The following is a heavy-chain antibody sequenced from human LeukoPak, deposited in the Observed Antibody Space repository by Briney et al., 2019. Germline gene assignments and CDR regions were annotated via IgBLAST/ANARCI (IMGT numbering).Heavy chain of an antibody. D-gene: IGHD4-17*01. V-gene: IGHV3-23*01. CDR1: GFTFSSYA. Sequence: PGGSLRISCTASGFTFSSYAMSWARQAPGKRLEWVSAITGSSGRTYYGASVEGRFTIARDNSKNALYMQVNSLRAEDTAVYYCAKSATYGDYVGPFDIWGQGTMVTVSS. J-gene: IGHJ3*02. CDR2: ITGSSGRT. CDR3: AKSATYGDYVGPFDI.